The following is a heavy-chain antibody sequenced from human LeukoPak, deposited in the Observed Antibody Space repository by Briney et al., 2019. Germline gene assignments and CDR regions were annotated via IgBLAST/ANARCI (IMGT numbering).Heavy chain of an antibody. CDR2: IFTSGST. Sequence: SETLSLTCTVSGGSISSGSYYWGWIRQPAGKGLEWIGRIFTSGSTNYNPSLKSRVTISVDTSKNQFSLKLSSVTAADTAVYYCAIPTPTYGSGCWGQGTLVTVSS. V-gene: IGHV4-61*02. CDR3: AIPTPTYGSGC. D-gene: IGHD3-10*01. J-gene: IGHJ4*02. CDR1: GGSISSGSYY.